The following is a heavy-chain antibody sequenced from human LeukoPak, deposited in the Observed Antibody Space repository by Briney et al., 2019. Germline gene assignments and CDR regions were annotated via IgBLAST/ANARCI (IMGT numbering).Heavy chain of an antibody. Sequence: GGSLRLSCGASELAFKNVWMSWVRQAPGKGLEWVGRISSKSDGGTTDYAAPVKGRFTISRDDSTNALSLQMSGLKAEDTALYFCITEPHDYGDFTFGYWGQGTLVTVSS. V-gene: IGHV3-15*01. D-gene: IGHD4-17*01. CDR3: ITEPHDYGDFTFGY. J-gene: IGHJ4*02. CDR1: ELAFKNVW. CDR2: ISSKSDGGTT.